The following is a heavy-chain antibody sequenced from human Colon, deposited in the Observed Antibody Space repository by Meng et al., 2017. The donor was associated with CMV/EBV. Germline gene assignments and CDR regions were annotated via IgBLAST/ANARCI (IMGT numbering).Heavy chain of an antibody. J-gene: IGHJ6*02. CDR1: GFTFSVYE. V-gene: IGHV3-48*03. CDR2: IRGGGDPK. Sequence: GGSLRLSCAASGFTFSVYEMNWVRQAPGKGLEWVAYIRGGGDPKYYADSVKGRFTISRDNAKNTLYLQMNSLRAEDTAIYYCARIYGHSAGYYYHALDVWGQGITVTVSS. D-gene: IGHD3-10*01. CDR3: ARIYGHSAGYYYHALDV.